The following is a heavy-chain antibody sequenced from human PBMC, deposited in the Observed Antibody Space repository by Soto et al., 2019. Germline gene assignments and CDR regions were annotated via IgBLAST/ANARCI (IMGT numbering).Heavy chain of an antibody. CDR2: IYYSGST. J-gene: IGHJ6*03. V-gene: IGHV4-59*01. CDR3: ARGGSPTYYYYMDV. Sequence: QVQLQESGPGLVKPSETLSLTCTVSGGSISSYYWSWIRQPPGKGLEWIGYIYYSGSTNYNPSLKSRVTISVDTSKNQFSLKLSSETAADTAVYYCARGGSPTYYYYMDVWGKGTTVTVSS. CDR1: GGSISSYY. D-gene: IGHD1-26*01.